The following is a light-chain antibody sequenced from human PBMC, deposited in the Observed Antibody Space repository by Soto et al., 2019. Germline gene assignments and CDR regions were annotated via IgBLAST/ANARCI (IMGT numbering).Light chain of an antibody. CDR1: SSDVGGYNY. CDR2: DVT. CDR3: SSYTSNRVL. Sequence: QSALTQPASVSGSPGQSITISCTGTSSDVGGYNYVSWYQQHPGKAPRLIIYDVTHRPSGVSNRFSGSKSGNTASLTISGLQAEDDADYYCSSYTSNRVLFGGGTKLTVL. J-gene: IGLJ2*01. V-gene: IGLV2-14*03.